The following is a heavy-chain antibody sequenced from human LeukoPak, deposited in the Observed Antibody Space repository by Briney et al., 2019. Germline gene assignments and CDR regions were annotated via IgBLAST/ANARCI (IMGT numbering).Heavy chain of an antibody. V-gene: IGHV1-24*01. J-gene: IGHJ4*02. CDR2: FDPEDGAT. CDR3: ATVVLYSGYYFDY. D-gene: IGHD5-12*01. CDR1: GYTLTELS. Sequence: ASVKVSCKVSGYTLTELSMHWVRQAPGNELEWMGGFDPEDGATIYAQKFQGRVTMTEDTSTDTAYMELSSLRSEDTAVYYCATVVLYSGYYFDYWGQGTLVTVSS.